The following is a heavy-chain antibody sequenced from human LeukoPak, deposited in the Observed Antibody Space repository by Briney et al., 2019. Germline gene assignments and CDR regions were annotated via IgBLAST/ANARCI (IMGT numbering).Heavy chain of an antibody. D-gene: IGHD3-22*01. V-gene: IGHV3-23*01. J-gene: IGHJ4*02. Sequence: GGSLRLSCAASGFTLSSYAMSWVRQAPGKGLEWVSATSSSDAGTYYAESVKGRFTISRDNSKNTLFLQMNSLRAEDTAVYHCAKDPPRYYCDSSEMEWGQGTLVTVSS. CDR2: TSSSDAGT. CDR3: AKDPPRYYCDSSEME. CDR1: GFTLSSYA.